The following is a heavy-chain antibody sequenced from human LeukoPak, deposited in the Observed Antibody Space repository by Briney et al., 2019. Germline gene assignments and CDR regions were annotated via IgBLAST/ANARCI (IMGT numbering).Heavy chain of an antibody. V-gene: IGHV1-69*04. CDR1: GGTFSSYA. J-gene: IGHJ6*02. D-gene: IGHD5-18*01. CDR3: ARHKRYSYGGYYYYGMDV. Sequence: ASVKVSCKASGGTFSSYAISWVRQAPGQGLEWMGRIIPILGIANYAQKFQGRVTITADKSTSTAYMELSSLRSEDTAVYYCARHKRYSYGGYYYYGMDVWGQGTTVTVSS. CDR2: IIPILGIA.